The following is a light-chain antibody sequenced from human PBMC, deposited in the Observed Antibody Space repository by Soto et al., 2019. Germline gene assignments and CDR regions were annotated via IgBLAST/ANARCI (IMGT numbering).Light chain of an antibody. CDR3: AAWDDSLNGRV. CDR1: SSNIGSNT. J-gene: IGLJ3*02. V-gene: IGLV1-44*01. CDR2: KSN. Sequence: QSVLTQPPSASATPGQRVTISCSGSSSNIGSNTVNWYQQLPGTAPKLLICKSNQRPSGVPDRFSGSKSGTSASLAISGLQSEDEADYYCAAWDDSLNGRVFGGGTKLTVL.